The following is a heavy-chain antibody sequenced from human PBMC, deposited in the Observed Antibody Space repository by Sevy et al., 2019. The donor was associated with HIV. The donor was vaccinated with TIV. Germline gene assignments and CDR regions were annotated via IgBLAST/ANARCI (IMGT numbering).Heavy chain of an antibody. V-gene: IGHV4-59*13. CDR1: GGSMSDYY. D-gene: IGHD5-18*01. CDR2: IFYSGSI. CDR3: ARYGGYTYGYLVDS. Sequence: SETLSLTCTVYGGSMSDYYWSWIRQPPGRGLEWIGNIFYSGSINYSPSLKSRLTISIDTSKNQFSLNLRSVTAADTAVYYCARYGGYTYGYLVDSWGKGTLVTVSS. J-gene: IGHJ4*02.